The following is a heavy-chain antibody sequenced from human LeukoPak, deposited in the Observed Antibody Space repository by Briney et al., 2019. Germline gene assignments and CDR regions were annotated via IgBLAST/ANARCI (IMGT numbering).Heavy chain of an antibody. J-gene: IGHJ4*02. V-gene: IGHV3-20*04. D-gene: IGHD1-26*01. CDR2: INWNGGST. CDR1: GFTFDDYG. CDR3: TRESGPYCPFGY. Sequence: RPGGSLRLSCAASGFTFDDYGMSWVRQAPGKGLEWVSGINWNGGSTGYADSVKGRFTISRDNAKNSLYLQMNSLRAEDTAMYYCTRESGPYCPFGYWGQGTLVVVPS.